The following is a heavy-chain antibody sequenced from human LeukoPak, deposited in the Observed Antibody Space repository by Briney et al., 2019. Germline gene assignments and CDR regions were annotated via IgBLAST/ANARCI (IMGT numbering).Heavy chain of an antibody. J-gene: IGHJ4*02. Sequence: GGSLRLSCAASGFTVSSNCMSWVRQAPGKGLEWVSIIYSSGTTYYADSVKGRFTISRDNSKNTLYLQMNSLRAEDTAVYYCAREVLDTAMALGYWGQGTLVTVSS. V-gene: IGHV3-66*01. D-gene: IGHD5-18*01. CDR1: GFTVSSNC. CDR3: AREVLDTAMALGY. CDR2: IYSSGTT.